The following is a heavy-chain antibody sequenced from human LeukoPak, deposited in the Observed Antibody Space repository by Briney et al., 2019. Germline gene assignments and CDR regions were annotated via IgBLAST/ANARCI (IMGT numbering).Heavy chain of an antibody. CDR1: GFTFSSYC. CDR3: ARDAPGDYDSWGPYYYYGVDV. D-gene: IGHD3-22*01. Sequence: PGGSLRLSCAASGFTFSSYCMSWVRQAPGKGLEWVANIKQDGNEKYYVDSVKGRFTISRDNAKNSLYLQMNSLRAEDTAVYYCARDAPGDYDSWGPYYYYGVDVWGQGTTVTVSS. V-gene: IGHV3-7*01. CDR2: IKQDGNEK. J-gene: IGHJ6*02.